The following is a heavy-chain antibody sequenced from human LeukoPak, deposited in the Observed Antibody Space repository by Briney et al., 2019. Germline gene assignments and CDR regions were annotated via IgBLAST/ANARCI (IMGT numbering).Heavy chain of an antibody. Sequence: GGSLRLSCAASGFTFSSNYMSWVGQAPGKGLEWVSVIYRGGRKYYSESVKGRLTIYKDNSKNRRYLQMNSLRAEDTAVYYCARDSISYGDYVAFDYWGQGTLVTVSS. D-gene: IGHD4-17*01. CDR1: GFTFSSNY. J-gene: IGHJ4*02. CDR3: ARDSISYGDYVAFDY. V-gene: IGHV3-66*01. CDR2: IYRGGRK.